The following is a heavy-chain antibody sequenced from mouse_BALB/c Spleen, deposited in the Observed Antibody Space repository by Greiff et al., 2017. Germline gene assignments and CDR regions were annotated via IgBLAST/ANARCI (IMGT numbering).Heavy chain of an antibody. V-gene: IGHV5-12-1*01. CDR2: ISSGGGST. CDR3: ATIYDGSYFDV. Sequence: DVQLVESGGGLVKPGGSLKLSCAASGFAFSSYDMSWVRQTPEKRLEWVAYISSGGGSTYYPDTVKGRFTISRDNAKNTLYLQMSSLKSEDTAMYCCATIYDGSYFDVWGAGTTVTVSS. J-gene: IGHJ1*01. CDR1: GFAFSSYD. D-gene: IGHD2-3*01.